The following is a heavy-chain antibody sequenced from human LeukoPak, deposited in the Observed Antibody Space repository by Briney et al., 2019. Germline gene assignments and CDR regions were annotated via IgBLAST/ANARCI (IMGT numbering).Heavy chain of an antibody. Sequence: GGSLRLSCAASGFNVTTNYMSWVRQAPGKGLEWVSVIYSGGTTYYADSVKGRFTISRDLSKNPLSLQMNSLRAEDTAVYYCARGRRDGYNLGYWGQGTLVAVSS. D-gene: IGHD5-24*01. CDR2: IYSGGTT. J-gene: IGHJ4*02. CDR1: GFNVTTNY. CDR3: ARGRRDGYNLGY. V-gene: IGHV3-53*01.